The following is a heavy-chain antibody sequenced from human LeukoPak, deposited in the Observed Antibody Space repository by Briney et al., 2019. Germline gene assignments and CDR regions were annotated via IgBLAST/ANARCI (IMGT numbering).Heavy chain of an antibody. CDR1: GGSISSSY. D-gene: IGHD3-3*01. Sequence: SEALSLTCTVSGGSISSSYWNWIRQPAGKGLEWIGRISPSGSTNYNPSLKSRVTMSVDTSKNQFSLKLSSVTAADTAVYYCVRDRPFGRVVSAILGAFDMWGQGTLVTVSS. V-gene: IGHV4-4*07. J-gene: IGHJ3*02. CDR3: VRDRPFGRVVSAILGAFDM. CDR2: ISPSGST.